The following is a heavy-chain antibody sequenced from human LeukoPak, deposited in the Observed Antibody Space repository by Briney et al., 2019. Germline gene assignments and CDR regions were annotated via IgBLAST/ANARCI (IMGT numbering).Heavy chain of an antibody. J-gene: IGHJ4*02. Sequence: GGSLRLSCAASGFTFSDFYMTWVRQAPGKGLEWVSYISSTSSTIHYADSVKGRFTISRDNAKNSLYLQMNSLRDEDTAVYYCARDQISSSLYKEPLDYWGQGTLVTVSS. CDR1: GFTFSDFY. D-gene: IGHD6-13*01. CDR2: ISSTSSTI. V-gene: IGHV3-48*02. CDR3: ARDQISSSLYKEPLDY.